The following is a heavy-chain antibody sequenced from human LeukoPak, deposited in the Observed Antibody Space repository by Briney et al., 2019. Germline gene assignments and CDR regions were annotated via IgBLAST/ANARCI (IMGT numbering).Heavy chain of an antibody. J-gene: IGHJ4*02. Sequence: SQTLSLTCTVSGGSISSGGYYWSWIRQHPGTGLEWLGYIYYSGSTYYNPSLKSRVTISVDTSKNQSSLKPSSVTAADTAVYYCARVGNGYCSGGSCFATANPIDYWGQGTLVTVSS. CDR3: ARVGNGYCSGGSCFATANPIDY. V-gene: IGHV4-31*03. CDR1: GGSISSGGYY. D-gene: IGHD2-15*01. CDR2: IYYSGST.